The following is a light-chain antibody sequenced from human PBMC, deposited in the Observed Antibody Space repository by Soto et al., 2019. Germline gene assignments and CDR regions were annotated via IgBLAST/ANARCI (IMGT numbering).Light chain of an antibody. CDR1: SSDVGGYNH. J-gene: IGLJ1*01. Sequence: QSALTQPASVSGSPGQSITLSCTGTSSDVGGYNHVSWYQQHPGEAPKLMIYGVSNRPSGVSIRFSGSKSGSTAFLTISGLQAEDEANYYCSSYASSTSYVFGDGTKVTVL. V-gene: IGLV2-14*01. CDR2: GVS. CDR3: SSYASSTSYV.